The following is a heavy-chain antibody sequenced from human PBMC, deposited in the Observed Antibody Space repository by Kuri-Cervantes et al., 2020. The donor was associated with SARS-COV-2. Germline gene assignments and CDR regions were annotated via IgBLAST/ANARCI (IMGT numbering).Heavy chain of an antibody. CDR2: INHNGNT. CDR3: ARAVTGVEHTVVLIATYYYHYYMDV. CDR1: GFTFSSYA. D-gene: IGHD2-21*01. J-gene: IGHJ6*03. Sequence: ESLKISCAASGFTFSSYAMSWVRQAPGKGLEWIGEINHNGNTNYNPSLKSRVTISVDTSKNQFSLKLSSVTAADAAVYYCARAVTGVEHTVVLIATYYYHYYMDVWGKGTTVTVSS. V-gene: IGHV4-34*01.